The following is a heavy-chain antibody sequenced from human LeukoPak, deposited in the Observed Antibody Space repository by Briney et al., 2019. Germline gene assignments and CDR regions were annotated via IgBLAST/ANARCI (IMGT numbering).Heavy chain of an antibody. J-gene: IGHJ4*02. CDR2: IIPIFGTA. CDR3: AGAAAGTGDFDY. Sequence: ASVKVSCKASGGTFSSYAISWVRQAPGQGLEWMGGIIPIFGTANYAKTFQGRVTITTDESTSTAYNELSSLRSEDTAVYYCAGAAAGTGDFDYWGQGTLVTVSS. D-gene: IGHD6-13*01. CDR1: GGTFSSYA. V-gene: IGHV1-69*05.